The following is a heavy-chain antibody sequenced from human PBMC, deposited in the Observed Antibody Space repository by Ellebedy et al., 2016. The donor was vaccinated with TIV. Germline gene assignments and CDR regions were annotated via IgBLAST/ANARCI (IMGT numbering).Heavy chain of an antibody. V-gene: IGHV4-59*01. D-gene: IGHD3-22*01. CDR1: GGSISSYY. J-gene: IGHJ4*02. CDR3: ARGSDYYDSSGYYSFDY. Sequence: MPSETLSLTCIVSGGSISSYYWSRIRQPPGKGLEWIGSISYSGSTNYNPSLKSRVTISVDTSKNQFSLKLSSVTAADTAVYYCARGSDYYDSSGYYSFDYWGQGTLVTVSS. CDR2: ISYSGST.